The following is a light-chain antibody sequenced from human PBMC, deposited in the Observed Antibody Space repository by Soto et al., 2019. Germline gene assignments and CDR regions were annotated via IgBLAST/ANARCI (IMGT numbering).Light chain of an antibody. J-gene: IGKJ1*01. V-gene: IGKV1-5*01. CDR3: QQYNGYSTWT. CDR1: QSIDRW. Sequence: DIHMTHTPSTLSSSLVDRVAIAGRASQSIDRWLAWYQQKPGKAPKVLIWDASSLQRGVPSRFSGSGSGTEFTLTISSLQPDDFATYYCQQYNGYSTWTFGQGAKVDIK. CDR2: DAS.